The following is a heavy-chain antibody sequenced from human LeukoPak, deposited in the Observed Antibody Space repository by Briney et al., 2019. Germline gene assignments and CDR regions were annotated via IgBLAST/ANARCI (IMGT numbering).Heavy chain of an antibody. Sequence: ASVKVSCKASGYTFTSYYMHWVRQAPGQGLEWMGIINPSGGSTSYAQKFQGRVTMTRDTSTSTVYMERSSLRSEDTAVYYCVGVPPRNAFDIWGQGTMVTVSS. J-gene: IGHJ3*02. V-gene: IGHV1-46*01. CDR2: INPSGGST. CDR1: GYTFTSYY. CDR3: VGVPPRNAFDI. D-gene: IGHD3-16*01.